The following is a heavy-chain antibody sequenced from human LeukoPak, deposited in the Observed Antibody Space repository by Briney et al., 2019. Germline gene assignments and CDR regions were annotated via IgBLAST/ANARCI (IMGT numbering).Heavy chain of an antibody. J-gene: IGHJ4*02. CDR3: ARVAVGVVGADY. CDR2: ISYDGSNK. V-gene: IGHV3-30*04. CDR1: GFTFSSYA. Sequence: PGGSLRLSCAASGFTFSSYAMHWVRQAPGKGLEWVAVISYDGSNKYYADSVKGRFTISRGNSKNTLYLQMNSLRAEDTAVYYCARVAVGVVGADYWGQGTLVTVSS.